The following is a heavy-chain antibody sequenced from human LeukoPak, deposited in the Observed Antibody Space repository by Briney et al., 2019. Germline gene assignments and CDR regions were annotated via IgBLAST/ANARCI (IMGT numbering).Heavy chain of an antibody. CDR3: ARVDSSPLHAFDI. CDR1: GGSVSSGSYY. D-gene: IGHD3-22*01. CDR2: IYYSGST. Sequence: PSETLSLTCTVSGGSVSSGSYYWSWIRQPPGKGLEWIGYIYYSGSTYYNPSLKSRVTISVDTSKDQFSLKLSSVTAADTAVYYCARVDSSPLHAFDIWGQGTMVTVSS. V-gene: IGHV4-30-4*01. J-gene: IGHJ3*02.